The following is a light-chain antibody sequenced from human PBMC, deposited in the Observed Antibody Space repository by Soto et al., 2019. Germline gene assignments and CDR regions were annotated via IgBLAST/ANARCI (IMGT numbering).Light chain of an antibody. V-gene: IGKV1-9*01. CDR1: QGSGSD. CDR2: AAS. J-gene: IGKJ5*01. CDR3: QQLNTYPIT. Sequence: DIQLTQSPSFLSACVGDRVTITCRASQGSGSDLAWYQQKPGKAPNLLIYAASALQTGVPSRFSGSGSGTEFTLTISSLQPEDFATYYCQQLNTYPITFGQGTRLEIK.